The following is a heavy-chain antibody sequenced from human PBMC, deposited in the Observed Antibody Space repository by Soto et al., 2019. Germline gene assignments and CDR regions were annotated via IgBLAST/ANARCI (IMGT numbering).Heavy chain of an antibody. J-gene: IGHJ6*02. D-gene: IGHD3-3*01. V-gene: IGHV1-69*01. CDR2: FTPIFGTA. CDR1: GGTFSSYA. CDR3: ARAASARFGVVTRLNYYYYGMDV. Sequence: QVQLVQSGAEVKKPGSSVKVSCKASGGTFSSYAISWVRQAPGQGLEWRGGFTPIFGTANYAQKFQGRVTITADESTSTAYMELSSLRSEDTAVYYCARAASARFGVVTRLNYYYYGMDVWGQGTTVTVSS.